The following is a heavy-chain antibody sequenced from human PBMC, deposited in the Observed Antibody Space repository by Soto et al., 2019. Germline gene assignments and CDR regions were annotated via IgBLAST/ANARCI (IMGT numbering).Heavy chain of an antibody. V-gene: IGHV4-4*02. D-gene: IGHD6-6*01. J-gene: IGHJ4*02. Sequence: SETLSLTCAVSGGSIRSSNWWSWVRQPPGKGLEWIGEIYHSGSTNYNPSLKSRVTISVDKSKNQFSLKLSSVTAADTAVYYCAKCITALGPIDYWGQGTLVTVPS. CDR1: GGSIRSSNW. CDR2: IYHSGST. CDR3: AKCITALGPIDY.